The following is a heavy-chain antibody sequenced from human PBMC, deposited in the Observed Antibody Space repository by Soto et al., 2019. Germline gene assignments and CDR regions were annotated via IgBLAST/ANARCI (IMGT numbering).Heavy chain of an antibody. V-gene: IGHV4-31*03. D-gene: IGHD3-16*01. CDR1: GGSIRRRGYY. CDR2: VYYSGIT. Sequence: QVQLQESDPGLVKPSQTLSLTCTVSGGSIRRRGYYWSWIRHHPGEGLEWIGFVYYSGITDYNPSLKSRVTISADTSKNQFSLKLTSVTAADTAVYYCASSGAREGDWFDPWGQGTLVTVSS. J-gene: IGHJ5*02. CDR3: ASSGAREGDWFDP.